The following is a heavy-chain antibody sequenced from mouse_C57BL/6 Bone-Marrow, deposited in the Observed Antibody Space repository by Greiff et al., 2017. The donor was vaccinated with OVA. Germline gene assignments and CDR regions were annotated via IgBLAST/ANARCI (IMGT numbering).Heavy chain of an antibody. Sequence: QVTLKESGPGILQSSHTLSLTCSFSGFSLSTSGMGVSWIRQPSGKGLEWLAHIYWDDDKRYNPSLKSRLTISKDTSRNQVFLKITSVDTADTATYYCARRENDGYSSYWYFDVWGTGTTVTVSS. CDR1: GFSLSTSGMG. J-gene: IGHJ1*03. V-gene: IGHV8-12*01. D-gene: IGHD2-3*01. CDR3: ARRENDGYSSYWYFDV. CDR2: IYWDDDK.